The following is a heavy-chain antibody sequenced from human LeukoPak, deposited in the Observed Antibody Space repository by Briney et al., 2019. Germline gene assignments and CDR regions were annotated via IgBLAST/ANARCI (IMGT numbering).Heavy chain of an antibody. D-gene: IGHD5-12*01. Sequence: PSETLSLTCAVSGGSISSSNWWSWVRQPPGKGLEWIGEIYHSGSTNYNPSLKSRVTMSVDTSKNQFSLKLSSVTAADTAVYYCARDASRYVWFDPWGQGTLVTVSS. V-gene: IGHV4-4*02. CDR1: GGSISSSNW. CDR3: ARDASRYVWFDP. CDR2: IYHSGST. J-gene: IGHJ5*02.